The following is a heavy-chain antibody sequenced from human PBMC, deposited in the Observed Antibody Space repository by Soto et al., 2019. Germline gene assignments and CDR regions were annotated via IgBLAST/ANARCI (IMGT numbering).Heavy chain of an antibody. J-gene: IGHJ4*02. CDR2: TNPILSMS. CDR3: ATSYGSGRQAFDS. V-gene: IGHV1-69*02. D-gene: IGHD3-10*01. Sequence: QVHLVQSGAELKKPGSSVRVSCKASGDTFNFYTINWVRQAPGLGLEWMGRTNPILSMSNSALKFQGRLSISADKSTSTAYMDLRSLRSDDTAVYYCATSYGSGRQAFDSWGQGALVTVSS. CDR1: GDTFNFYT.